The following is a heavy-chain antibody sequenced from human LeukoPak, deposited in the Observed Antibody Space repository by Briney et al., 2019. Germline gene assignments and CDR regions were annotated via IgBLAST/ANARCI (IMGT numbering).Heavy chain of an antibody. CDR1: GGSISSNSYY. J-gene: IGHJ6*03. D-gene: IGHD4-11*01. V-gene: IGHV4-39*02. CDR3: ARDRTGQQLISRKDYYYMDV. Sequence: SETLSLTCTVSGGSISSNSYYWGWIRQSPGKGLEWIGTIYYSGSTYYNPSLKSRVTISVDTSKNQFSLKLSSVTAADTAVYYCARDRTGQQLISRKDYYYMDVWGKGTTVTISS. CDR2: IYYSGST.